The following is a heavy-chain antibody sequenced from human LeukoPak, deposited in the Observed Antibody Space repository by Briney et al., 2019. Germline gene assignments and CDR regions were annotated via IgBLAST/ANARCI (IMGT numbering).Heavy chain of an antibody. CDR1: GFTFSSYA. Sequence: QPGRSLRLSCAASGFTFSSYAMHWVRQAPGKGLEWVAVISYDGSNKYYADSVKGRFTISRDNSKNTLYLQMNSLRAEDTAVYYCARDSNMEGLGDFDYWGQGTLVTVSS. J-gene: IGHJ4*02. CDR2: ISYDGSNK. CDR3: ARDSNMEGLGDFDY. V-gene: IGHV3-30-3*01. D-gene: IGHD1-1*01.